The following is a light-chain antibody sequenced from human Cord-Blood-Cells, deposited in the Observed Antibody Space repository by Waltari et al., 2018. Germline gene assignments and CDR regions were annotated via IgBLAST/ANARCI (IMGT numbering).Light chain of an antibody. Sequence: DIQMTQSPSSLSASVGDRVTITCRSSQSISSYLNWYQQKRGKAPKLMIYAASSLQSGVPSRFSGSGSGTEFTLTISSLQPEDFATYYCQQSYSTPFTFGPGTKVYIK. CDR2: AAS. V-gene: IGKV1-39*01. J-gene: IGKJ3*01. CDR3: QQSYSTPFT. CDR1: QSISSY.